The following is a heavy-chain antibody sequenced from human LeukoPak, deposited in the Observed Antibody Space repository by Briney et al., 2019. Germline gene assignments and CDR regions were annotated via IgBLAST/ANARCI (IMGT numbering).Heavy chain of an antibody. Sequence: ASVKVSCTVSGSSLTELSLYWVRQAPGKGLEWMGGFDVIDAKTFYAQKFQGRVSMTEDSSTDTAYMELSSLRSDDTAFYYCAAGRPYSLLDYWGQGTLLTVSS. D-gene: IGHD5-18*01. V-gene: IGHV1-24*01. CDR3: AAGRPYSLLDY. CDR2: FDVIDAKT. CDR1: GSSLTELS. J-gene: IGHJ4*02.